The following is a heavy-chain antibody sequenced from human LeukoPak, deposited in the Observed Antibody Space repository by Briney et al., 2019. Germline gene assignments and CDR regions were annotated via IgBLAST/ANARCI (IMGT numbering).Heavy chain of an antibody. CDR3: ARDIAARGY. V-gene: IGHV3-66*01. D-gene: IGHD6-13*01. CDR2: IYSGGST. J-gene: IGHJ4*02. Sequence: GGSLRLSCAASGFTFSSYAMSWVRQAPGKGLEWVSVIYSGGSTYYADSVKGRFTISRDNSKNTLYLQMNSLRAEDTAVYYCARDIAARGYWGQGTLVTVSS. CDR1: GFTFSSYA.